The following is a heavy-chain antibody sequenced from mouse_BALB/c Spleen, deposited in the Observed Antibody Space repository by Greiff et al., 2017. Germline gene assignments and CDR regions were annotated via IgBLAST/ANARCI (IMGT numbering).Heavy chain of an antibody. J-gene: IGHJ3*01. CDR2: IDPANGNT. V-gene: IGHV14-3*02. CDR1: GFNIKDTY. Sequence: VQLQQSGAELVKPGASVKLSCTASGFNIKDTYMHWVKQSPEQGLEWIGRIDPANGNTKYDPKFQGKATITADTSSNTAYLQLSSLTSEDTAVYYCELGPFADWGQGTLVTVSA. D-gene: IGHD4-1*01. CDR3: ELGPFAD.